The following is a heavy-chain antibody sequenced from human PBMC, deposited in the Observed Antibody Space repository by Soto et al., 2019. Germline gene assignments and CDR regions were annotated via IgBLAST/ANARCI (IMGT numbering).Heavy chain of an antibody. V-gene: IGHV4-4*07. J-gene: IGHJ4*02. CDR3: ARESRSELGTVEY. Sequence: SETLSLTCTVSGASISNYYWSWIRQPAGKGLECLGRIYASGTTTYNPSLRSRVTMSVDTSKNQFSLNLNSVTAADTAVYYCARESRSELGTVEYWGQGTLVTVS. CDR1: GASISNYY. D-gene: IGHD1-1*01. CDR2: IYASGTT.